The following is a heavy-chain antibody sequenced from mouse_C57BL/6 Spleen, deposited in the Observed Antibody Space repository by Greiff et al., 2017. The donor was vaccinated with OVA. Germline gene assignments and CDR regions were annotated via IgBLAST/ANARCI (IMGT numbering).Heavy chain of an antibody. CDR2: ISYDGSN. CDR1: GYSITSGYY. V-gene: IGHV3-6*01. CDR3: ARIGHYYGSSFYAMDY. J-gene: IGHJ4*01. D-gene: IGHD1-1*01. Sequence: VQLKESGPGLVKPSQSLSLTCSVTGYSITSGYYWNWIRQFPGNKLEWMGYISYDGSNNYNPSLKNRISITRDTSKNQFFLKLNSVTTEDTATYYCARIGHYYGSSFYAMDYWGQGTSVTVSS.